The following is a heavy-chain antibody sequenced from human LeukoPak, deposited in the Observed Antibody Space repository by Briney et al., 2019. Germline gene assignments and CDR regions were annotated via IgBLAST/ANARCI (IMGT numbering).Heavy chain of an antibody. D-gene: IGHD3-16*01. J-gene: IGHJ4*02. V-gene: IGHV3-74*01. CDR1: GFTFSSYW. Sequence: GGSLRLSGAASGFTFSSYWMHWVRQRPGKGLVWASRIHLDGRTTNYADSVKGRFTISRDNAKNTLSLEMNSLRPEDTAVYYCARGGSPSDYWGQGTLVSVSS. CDR3: ARGGSPSDY. CDR2: IHLDGRTT.